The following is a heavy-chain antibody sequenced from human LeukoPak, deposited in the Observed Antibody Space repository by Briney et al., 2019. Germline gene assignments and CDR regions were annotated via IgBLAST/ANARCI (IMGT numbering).Heavy chain of an antibody. J-gene: IGHJ4*02. D-gene: IGHD2-15*01. CDR3: AREGSIVARTDY. CDR1: GFTFSSYA. CDR2: IKEDGREK. V-gene: IGHV3-7*01. Sequence: GGSLRLSCAASGFTFSSYAMSWVRQAPGKGLEWVANIKEDGREKYYVDSVEGRFTISRDNSKNTLYLQMKGLKTEDTGVYYCAREGSIVARTDYWGQGALVIVSS.